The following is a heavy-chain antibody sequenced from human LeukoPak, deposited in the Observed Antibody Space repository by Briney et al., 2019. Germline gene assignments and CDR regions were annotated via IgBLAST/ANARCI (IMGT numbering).Heavy chain of an antibody. V-gene: IGHV4-34*01. CDR3: ARRRGYSYGYGR. D-gene: IGHD5-18*01. J-gene: IGHJ4*02. CDR1: GGSFSGYY. Sequence: PSETLSLTRTVYGGSFSGYYWSWIRQPPGKGLEWIGEINHSGSTNYNPSLKSRVTISVDTSKNQFSLKLSSVTAADTAVYYCARRRGYSYGYGRWGQGTLVTVSS. CDR2: INHSGST.